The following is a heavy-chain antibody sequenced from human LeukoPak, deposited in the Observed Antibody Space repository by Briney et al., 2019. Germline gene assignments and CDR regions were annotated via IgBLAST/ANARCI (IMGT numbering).Heavy chain of an antibody. Sequence: SETLSLTCAVYGGSFSGYYWSWIRQPPGKGLEWIGEINHSGSTNYNPSLKSRVTISVDTSKNQFPLKLSSVTAADTAVYYCARDAYSSGGDFDYWGQGTLVTVSS. V-gene: IGHV4-34*01. CDR2: INHSGST. CDR1: GGSFSGYY. D-gene: IGHD6-19*01. CDR3: ARDAYSSGGDFDY. J-gene: IGHJ4*02.